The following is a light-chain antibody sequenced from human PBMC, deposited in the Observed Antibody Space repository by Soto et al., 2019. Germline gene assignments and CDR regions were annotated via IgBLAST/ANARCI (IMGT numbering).Light chain of an antibody. CDR2: STN. V-gene: IGLV8-61*01. CDR1: SGSVSRSHY. CDR3: VLYMGSGIAV. Sequence: QTVVTQEPSFSVSPGGTVTLTCGLSSGSVSRSHYPTWCRQTPGQAPRTLIYSTNTRSSGVPDRFSGSILGNKAALTITGAQADDESDYYCVLYMGSGIAVFGGGTKLTVL. J-gene: IGLJ2*01.